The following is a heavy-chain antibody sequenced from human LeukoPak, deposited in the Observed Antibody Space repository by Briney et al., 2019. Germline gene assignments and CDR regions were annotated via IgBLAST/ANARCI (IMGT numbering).Heavy chain of an antibody. CDR3: ARDLVYYDILTGYRGAGMDV. J-gene: IGHJ6*02. V-gene: IGHV1-18*01. Sequence: ASVKVSCKASGYTFTSYGISWVRQAPGQGLEWMGWISAYNGNTNYAQKLQGRVTMTTDTSTSTAYMELRSLRSDDTAVYYCARDLVYYDILTGYRGAGMDVWGQGTTVTVSS. CDR1: GYTFTSYG. D-gene: IGHD3-9*01. CDR2: ISAYNGNT.